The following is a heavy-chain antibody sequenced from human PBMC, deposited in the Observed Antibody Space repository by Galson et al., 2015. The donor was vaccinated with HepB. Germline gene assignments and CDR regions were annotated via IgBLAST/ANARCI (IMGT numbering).Heavy chain of an antibody. Sequence: SVKVSCKASGGTFSGYAFNWVRQAPGQGLEWMGGIIPMLGTTTSAQRFQGRVTITADELTNTAYMELSSLRSEDTAVYYCARVGGKLGYCSGGSCSNWFDPWGQGTLVTVSS. CDR2: IIPMLGTT. CDR3: ARVGGKLGYCSGGSCSNWFDP. J-gene: IGHJ5*02. CDR1: GGTFSGYA. D-gene: IGHD2-15*01. V-gene: IGHV1-69*13.